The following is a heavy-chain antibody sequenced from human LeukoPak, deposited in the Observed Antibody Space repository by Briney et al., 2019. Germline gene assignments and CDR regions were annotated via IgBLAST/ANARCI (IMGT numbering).Heavy chain of an antibody. D-gene: IGHD2-15*01. CDR1: GFTFSSYA. V-gene: IGHV3-23*01. Sequence: GGSLRLSCAASGFTFSSYAMSWVRQAPGKGLEWVSAISGSGGSTYYADSVKGRFTISRDNSRNTLYLQMNSLRAEDTAVYYCAKDRAIVVVVAATPGLDYWGQGTLVTVSS. CDR3: AKDRAIVVVVAATPGLDY. J-gene: IGHJ4*02. CDR2: ISGSGGST.